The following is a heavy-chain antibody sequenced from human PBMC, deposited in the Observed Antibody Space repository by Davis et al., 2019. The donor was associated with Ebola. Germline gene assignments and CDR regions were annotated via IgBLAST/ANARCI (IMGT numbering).Heavy chain of an antibody. CDR3: AREMTTVVFDAFDI. CDR1: GGSISSYY. D-gene: IGHD4-23*01. V-gene: IGHV4-59*08. CDR2: IYYSGST. J-gene: IGHJ3*02. Sequence: SETLSLTCTVSGGSISSYYWSWIRQPPGKGLEWIGYIYYSGSTYYNPSLKSRVTISVDTSKNQFSLKLSSVTAADTAVYYCAREMTTVVFDAFDIWGQGTMVTVSS.